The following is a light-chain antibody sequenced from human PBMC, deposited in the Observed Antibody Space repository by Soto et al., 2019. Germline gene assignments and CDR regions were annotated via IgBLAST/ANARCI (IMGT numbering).Light chain of an antibody. Sequence: QSALTQLASVSGSPGQSITISCTGTSSDVDTYNYVSWYQHHPGKAPKLMIYEVSNRPSGVSNRFSGSESGNTASLTISGLQAEDEADYYCSSYTSITTLVFGTGTKLTVL. CDR1: SSDVDTYNY. J-gene: IGLJ1*01. CDR2: EVS. V-gene: IGLV2-14*01. CDR3: SSYTSITTLV.